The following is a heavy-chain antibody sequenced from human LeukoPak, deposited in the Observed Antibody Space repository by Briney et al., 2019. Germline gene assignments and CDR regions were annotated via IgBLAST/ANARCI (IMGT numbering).Heavy chain of an antibody. CDR1: GFTFDDYA. V-gene: IGHV3-9*01. D-gene: IGHD1-26*01. CDR2: ISWNSGSI. CDR3: ARTFTRGKVGATLYYFDY. Sequence: GRSLRLSCAASGFTFDDYAMHWVRQAPGKGLEWVSGISWNSGSIGYADSVKGRFTISRDNAKNSLYLQMNSLRAEDTAVYYCARTFTRGKVGATLYYFDYWGQGTLVTVSS. J-gene: IGHJ4*02.